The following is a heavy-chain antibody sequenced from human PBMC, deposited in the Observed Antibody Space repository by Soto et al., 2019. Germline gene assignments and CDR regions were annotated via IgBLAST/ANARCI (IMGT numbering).Heavy chain of an antibody. CDR3: ARDNYYYGSSGSYFDY. Sequence: SETLSLTCTVSGGSVSSGSYYWSWIRQPPGKGLEWIGYIYYSGSTNYNPSLKSRVTISVDTSKNQFSLKLSSVTAADTAVYYCARDNYYYGSSGSYFDYWGQGTLVTVSS. CDR1: GGSVSSGSYY. V-gene: IGHV4-61*01. D-gene: IGHD3-22*01. J-gene: IGHJ4*02. CDR2: IYYSGST.